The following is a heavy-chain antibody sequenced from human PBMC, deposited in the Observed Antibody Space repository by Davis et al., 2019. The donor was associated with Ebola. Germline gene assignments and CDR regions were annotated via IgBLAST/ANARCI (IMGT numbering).Heavy chain of an antibody. D-gene: IGHD4-11*01. V-gene: IGHV3-30*02. CDR2: IWYDGSNK. Sequence: GESLKISCAASGFTFSSYGMHWVRQAPGKGLEWVAVIWYDGSNKYYADSVKGRFTISRDNSKNTLYLQMNSLRAEDTAVYYCAKDSDYSNQYYFDYWGQGTLVTVSS. CDR1: GFTFSSYG. CDR3: AKDSDYSNQYYFDY. J-gene: IGHJ4*02.